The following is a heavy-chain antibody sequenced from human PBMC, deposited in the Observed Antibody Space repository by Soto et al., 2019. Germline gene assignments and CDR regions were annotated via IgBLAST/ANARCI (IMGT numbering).Heavy chain of an antibody. CDR3: ARDARGTRVFDEMDI. CDR1: GYIFTGYH. D-gene: IGHD3-9*01. V-gene: IGHV1-2*02. CDR2: INPNSGDT. Sequence: ASVKVSCKASGYIFTGYHIHWVRQAPGRGLEWMGWINPNSGDTEYAQNFQGRVTMTRDTSLNLVYMEMSGLMSDDTAVYYCARDARGTRVFDEMDIWG. J-gene: IGHJ6*02.